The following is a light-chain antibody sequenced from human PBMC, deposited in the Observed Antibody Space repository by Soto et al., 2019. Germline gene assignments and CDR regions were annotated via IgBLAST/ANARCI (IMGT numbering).Light chain of an antibody. CDR3: SSYTSSSTLD. CDR2: EVS. Sequence: QSALTQPASVSGSPGQSITISCTGTSSDVGGYHYVSWYQQHTGKAPKLMIYEVSNRPSGVSNRFSGSKSGNTASLTISGLQAEDEADYYCSSYTSSSTLDFGTGTKLTVL. V-gene: IGLV2-14*01. J-gene: IGLJ1*01. CDR1: SSDVGGYHY.